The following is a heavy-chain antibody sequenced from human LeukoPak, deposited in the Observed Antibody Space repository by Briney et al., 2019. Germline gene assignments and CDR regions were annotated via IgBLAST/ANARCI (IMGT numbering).Heavy chain of an antibody. Sequence: ASVKVSCKASGGTFTKYVISWVREAPGQGLEWMGRFIPVHDTANYAHKFQGRVILTADKSTSTAYKELTSLRSEDTAVYCAMLGVSPDWPQGTLITVSS. V-gene: IGHV1-69*10. CDR3: MLGVSPD. CDR1: GGTFTKYV. D-gene: IGHD2-2*01. CDR2: FIPVHDTA. J-gene: IGHJ1*01.